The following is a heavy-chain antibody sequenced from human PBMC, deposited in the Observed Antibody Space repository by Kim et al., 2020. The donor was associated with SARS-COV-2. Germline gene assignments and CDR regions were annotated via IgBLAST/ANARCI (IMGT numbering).Heavy chain of an antibody. CDR1: GGTFSSYA. V-gene: IGHV1-69*04. CDR3: ARDPDCSSTSCYVGGPS. CDR2: IIPILGIA. J-gene: IGHJ5*02. D-gene: IGHD2-2*01. Sequence: SVKVSCKASGGTFSSYAISWVRQAPGQGLEWMGRIIPILGIANYAQKFQGRVTITADKSTSTAYMELSSLRSEDTAVYYCARDPDCSSTSCYVGGPSWGQGTLVTVSS.